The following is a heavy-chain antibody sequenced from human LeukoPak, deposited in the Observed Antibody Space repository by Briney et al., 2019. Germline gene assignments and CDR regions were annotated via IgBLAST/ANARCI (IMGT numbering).Heavy chain of an antibody. D-gene: IGHD6-13*01. CDR2: INHSGST. Sequence: SETLSLTCAGYGGSFSGYYWSWIRQPPGKGLEWIGEINHSGSTNYNPSLKSRVTISVDTSKNQFSLKPSSVTAADTAVYYCAREGQMYSSSWQGYNWFDPWGQGTLVTVSS. J-gene: IGHJ5*02. CDR1: GGSFSGYY. V-gene: IGHV4-34*01. CDR3: AREGQMYSSSWQGYNWFDP.